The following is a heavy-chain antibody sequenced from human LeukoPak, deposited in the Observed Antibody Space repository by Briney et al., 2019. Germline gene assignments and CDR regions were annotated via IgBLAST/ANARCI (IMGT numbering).Heavy chain of an antibody. V-gene: IGHV4-59*08. CDR1: GGSISSYY. CDR3: AGHVYDILTGYPRAFDP. J-gene: IGHJ5*02. CDR2: IYYSGST. D-gene: IGHD3-9*01. Sequence: SETLSLTCTVSGGSISSYYWSWIRQPPGKGLEWIGYIYYSGSTNYNPSLKSRVTISVDTSKNQFSLKLSSVTAADPAVYYCAGHVYDILTGYPRAFDPWGQGTLVTVSS.